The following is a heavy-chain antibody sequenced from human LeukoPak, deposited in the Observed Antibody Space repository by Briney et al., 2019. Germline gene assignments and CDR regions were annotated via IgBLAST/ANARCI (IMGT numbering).Heavy chain of an antibody. CDR1: GFTFSNCW. D-gene: IGHD2-8*01. J-gene: IGHJ4*02. CDR2: IKQDGSET. V-gene: IGHV3-7*01. Sequence: GGSLRLSCAASGFTFSNCWMSWVRQAPGKGLEWVANIKQDGSETYYVDSVKGRFTISRDNAKNSLFLQMNSLTAEDTAVYYCARKGGTRGPLNYWGQGTLVTVSS. CDR3: ARKGGTRGPLNY.